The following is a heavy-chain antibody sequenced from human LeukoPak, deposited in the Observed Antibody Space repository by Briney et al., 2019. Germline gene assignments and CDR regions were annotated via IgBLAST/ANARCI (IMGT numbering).Heavy chain of an antibody. J-gene: IGHJ4*02. Sequence: GGSLRLSCAASGFTFSSYAMHWVRQAPGKGLEWVAVISYDGSNKYYADSVKGRFTISRDNSKNTLYLQMNSLRAEDTAVYYCAREPTAAGAFDYWGQGTLVTVSS. CDR3: AREPTAAGAFDY. V-gene: IGHV3-30-3*01. CDR2: ISYDGSNK. D-gene: IGHD6-13*01. CDR1: GFTFSSYA.